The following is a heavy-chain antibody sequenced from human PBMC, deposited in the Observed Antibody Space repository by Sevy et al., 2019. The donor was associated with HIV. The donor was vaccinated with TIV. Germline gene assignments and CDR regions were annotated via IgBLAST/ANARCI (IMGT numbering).Heavy chain of an antibody. CDR1: GFTLSSYW. J-gene: IGHJ4*02. CDR3: ARARAYYYDNSGYSFDY. V-gene: IGHV3-7*01. D-gene: IGHD3-22*01. CDR2: IKQDGSEK. Sequence: GGSLRLSCAASGFTLSSYWMSWVRQAPGKGLEWVANIKQDGSEKYYVDSVKGRFTISRDNAKNQLYLQMNSLRVEDTAAYYCARARAYYYDNSGYSFDYWGQGTLVTVSS.